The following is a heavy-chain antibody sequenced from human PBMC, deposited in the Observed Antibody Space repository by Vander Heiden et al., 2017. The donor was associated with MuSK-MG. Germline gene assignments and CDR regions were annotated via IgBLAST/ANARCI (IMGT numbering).Heavy chain of an antibody. J-gene: IGHJ4*02. D-gene: IGHD6-13*01. CDR3: AKRTTSGTLYFFDY. Sequence: EVQLLESGGGLVQPGGSLRLSYAASGLTFSSYAMSWVRQAPGKGLKWVSTSGVSGNTYYADSVKGRLTISRDNSKNTLYLQINSLTPEDTAIYYCAKRTTSGTLYFFDYWGQGTLVTVSS. CDR2: SGVSGNT. V-gene: IGHV3-23*01. CDR1: GLTFSSYA.